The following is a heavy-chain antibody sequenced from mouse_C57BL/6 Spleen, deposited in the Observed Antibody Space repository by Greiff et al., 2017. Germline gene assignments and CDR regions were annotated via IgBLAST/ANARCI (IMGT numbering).Heavy chain of an antibody. J-gene: IGHJ4*01. D-gene: IGHD1-1*01. CDR1: GYAFTNYL. CDR2: INPGSGGT. V-gene: IGHV1-54*01. Sequence: VQLKESGAELVRPGTSVKVSCKASGYAFTNYLIEWVKQRPGQGLEWIGVINPGSGGTNYNEKFKGKETLTADKSSSTAYMQLSSLTSEDSAVYFCARSDYYGSSYDAMDYWGQGTSVTVSS. CDR3: ARSDYYGSSYDAMDY.